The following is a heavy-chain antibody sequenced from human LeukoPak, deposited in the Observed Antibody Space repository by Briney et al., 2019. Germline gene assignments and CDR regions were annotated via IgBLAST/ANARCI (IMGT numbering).Heavy chain of an antibody. CDR1: GLNFRNYG. V-gene: IGHV3-33*01. Sequence: GGSLRLSCAASGLNFRNYGMHWVRQAPGKGLEWVAVIWYDGSNQYYVDSVKGRFTVSKDNAKNMLYLQMNSLRAEDTAVYYCATDRNGGKYYDYWGQGTLVTVSS. CDR3: ATDRNGGKYYDY. J-gene: IGHJ4*02. D-gene: IGHD1-26*01. CDR2: IWYDGSNQ.